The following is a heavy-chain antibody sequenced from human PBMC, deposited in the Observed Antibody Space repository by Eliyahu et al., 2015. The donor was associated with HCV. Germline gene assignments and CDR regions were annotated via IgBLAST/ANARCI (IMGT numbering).Heavy chain of an antibody. V-gene: IGHV4-34*01. CDR2: INHSGST. D-gene: IGHD5-18*01. J-gene: IGHJ4*02. Sequence: QVQLQQWGAGLLKPSETLSLTCAVYGXSFSGYYWSWIRQPPGKGLXWIGEINHSGSTNYNPSLKSRVTISVDTSKNQFSLKLSSVTAADTAVYYCARGVPRGYSYGRRPYFDYWGQGTLVTVSS. CDR3: ARGVPRGYSYGRRPYFDY. CDR1: GXSFSGYY.